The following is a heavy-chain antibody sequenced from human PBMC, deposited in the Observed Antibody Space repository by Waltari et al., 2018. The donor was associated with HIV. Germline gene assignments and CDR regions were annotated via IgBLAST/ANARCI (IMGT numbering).Heavy chain of an antibody. J-gene: IGHJ3*02. CDR3: AHSRITMIVVEYRRGAFDI. CDR1: GFSLSTSGVG. CDR2: IYWDDYK. Sequence: QITLKESGPTLVKPTQTLTLTCTFSGFSLSTSGVGVGWIRPPPGQALAWLALIYWDDYKRYRPSLKSRPTITKDTSKNQVVLTMTNMDPVDTATYYCAHSRITMIVVEYRRGAFDIWGQGTMVTVSS. V-gene: IGHV2-5*02. D-gene: IGHD3-22*01.